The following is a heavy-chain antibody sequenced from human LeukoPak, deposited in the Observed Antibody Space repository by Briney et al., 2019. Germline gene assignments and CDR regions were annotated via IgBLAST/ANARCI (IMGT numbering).Heavy chain of an antibody. J-gene: IGHJ4*02. V-gene: IGHV3-74*01. Sequence: PGGSLRLSCAASGFTFSSYWMHWVRQAPGKGLVWVSRINSDGSSTSYADSVKGRFTISRDNAKNTLYLQMNSLRAEDTALYYCAREYYGSGSYYNVGYWGQGTLVTVSS. D-gene: IGHD3-10*01. CDR3: AREYYGSGSYYNVGY. CDR2: INSDGSST. CDR1: GFTFSSYW.